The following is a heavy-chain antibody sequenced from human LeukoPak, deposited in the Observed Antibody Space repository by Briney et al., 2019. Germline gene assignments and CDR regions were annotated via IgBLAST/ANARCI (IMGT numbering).Heavy chain of an antibody. CDR2: MNPNSGNT. Sequence: ASVKVSCKASGYTFTSYGINWVRQATGQGLEWMGWMNPNSGNTGYAQKFQGRVTMTRNTSISTAYMELSSLRSEDTAVYYCARVDYGDYTSYYYYGMDVWGQGTTVTVSS. J-gene: IGHJ6*02. D-gene: IGHD4-17*01. V-gene: IGHV1-8*01. CDR3: ARVDYGDYTSYYYYGMDV. CDR1: GYTFTSYG.